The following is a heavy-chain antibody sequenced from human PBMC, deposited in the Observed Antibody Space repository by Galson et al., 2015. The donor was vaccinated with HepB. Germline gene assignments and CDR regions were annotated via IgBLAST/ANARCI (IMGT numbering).Heavy chain of an antibody. CDR3: TTARSEYSGYHPYAFYYYYYYMDV. Sequence: SLRLSCAASGFTFSNAWMSWVRQAPGKGLEWVGRIKSKNDGGTTDYAAPVKGRFTISRDDSKNTLYLQMNSLKTEDTAVYYCTTARSEYSGYHPYAFYYYYYYMDVWGKGTTVTVSS. CDR2: IKSKNDGGTT. J-gene: IGHJ6*03. V-gene: IGHV3-15*01. CDR1: GFTFSNAW. D-gene: IGHD5-12*01.